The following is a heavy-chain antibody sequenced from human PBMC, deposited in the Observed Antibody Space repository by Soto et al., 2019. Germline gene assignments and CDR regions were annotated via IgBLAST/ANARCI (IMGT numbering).Heavy chain of an antibody. Sequence: QLQLRESGSGLLKPSQTLSLTCAVSSLSVTSGGFSWSWIRQPPGKGLEWIGFIYHGESTHYNPSLRGRVTMSVDRSKNQFSLKLSSVTAADTAVYYCARAVRRSIYETSGYANYFDYWGQGAPVTVSS. D-gene: IGHD3-22*01. CDR3: ARAVRRSIYETSGYANYFDY. CDR1: SLSVTSGGFS. V-gene: IGHV4-30-2*01. J-gene: IGHJ4*02. CDR2: IYHGEST.